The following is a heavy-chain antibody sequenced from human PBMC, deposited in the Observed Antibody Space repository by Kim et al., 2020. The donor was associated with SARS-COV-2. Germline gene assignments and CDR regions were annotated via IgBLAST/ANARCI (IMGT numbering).Heavy chain of an antibody. Sequence: SEKYYVDSVNGRFTISRDNAKNSLYLQMNSLRAEDTAVYYCALGEFQFDYWGQGTLVTVSS. CDR3: ALGEFQFDY. V-gene: IGHV3-7*01. CDR2: SEK. J-gene: IGHJ4*02. D-gene: IGHD3-16*01.